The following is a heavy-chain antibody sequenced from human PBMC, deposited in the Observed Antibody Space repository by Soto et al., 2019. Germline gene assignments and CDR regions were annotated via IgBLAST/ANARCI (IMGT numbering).Heavy chain of an antibody. D-gene: IGHD6-13*01. CDR1: GGTFSSYA. V-gene: IGHV1-69*13. CDR2: IIPIFGTA. CDR3: ARDIVSAAGDNYYYYGMDV. J-gene: IGHJ6*02. Sequence: SVKVSCKASGGTFSSYAISWVRQAPGQGLEWMGGIIPIFGTANYAQKFQGRVTITADESTSTAYMELSSLRSEDTAVYYCARDIVSAAGDNYYYYGMDVWGQGTTVTVSS.